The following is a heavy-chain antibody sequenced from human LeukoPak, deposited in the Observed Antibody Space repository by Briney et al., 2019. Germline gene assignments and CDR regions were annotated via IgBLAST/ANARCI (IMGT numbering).Heavy chain of an antibody. CDR2: TYYTGTT. CDR1: GGSISSSSYY. V-gene: IGHV4-39*07. Sequence: TSETLSLTCTVSGGSISSSSYYWGWIRQPPGKGLEWIGSTYYTGTTYYNPSLKSRVTILVDTPKNHFSLELNSVTAADTALYFCARDSIRVQTVTTPWGQGTLVTVSS. CDR3: ARDSIRVQTVTTP. J-gene: IGHJ5*02. D-gene: IGHD1-1*01.